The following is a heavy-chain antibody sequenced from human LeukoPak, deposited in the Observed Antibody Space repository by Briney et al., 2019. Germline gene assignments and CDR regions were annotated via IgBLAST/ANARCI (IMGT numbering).Heavy chain of an antibody. CDR1: GFTFSSYW. D-gene: IGHD1-26*01. Sequence: PGGSLRLSCAASGFTFSSYWMQWVRQDPAKGPVLVSRINGDGSHTDYADSVKGRFTISRDNARNTLYLQMNSLRVEDTAMYYCARIWVAYSGVDYWGQGALVTVSS. V-gene: IGHV3-74*01. J-gene: IGHJ4*02. CDR3: ARIWVAYSGVDY. CDR2: INGDGSHT.